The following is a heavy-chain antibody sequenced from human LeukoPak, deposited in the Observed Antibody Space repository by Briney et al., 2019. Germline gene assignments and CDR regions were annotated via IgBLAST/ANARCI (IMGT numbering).Heavy chain of an antibody. CDR2: ISWNSGSI. Sequence: GGSLRLSCAASGFTFSSYSMNWVRHAPGKGLEWVSGISWNSGSIGYADSVKGRFTISRDNAKNSLYLQMNSLRAEDTALYYRAKDASWYYDSSGYYDYWGQGTLVTVSS. CDR1: GFTFSSYS. D-gene: IGHD3-22*01. J-gene: IGHJ4*02. V-gene: IGHV3-9*01. CDR3: AKDASWYYDSSGYYDY.